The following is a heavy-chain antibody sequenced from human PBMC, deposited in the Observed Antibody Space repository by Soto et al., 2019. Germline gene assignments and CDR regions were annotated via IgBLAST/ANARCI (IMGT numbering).Heavy chain of an antibody. Sequence: QVQLAQSGAEVMKPGASVKISCKTSGYTFTNNYINWVRQAPGQGLEWVGLINPNGASPTYAQTFQGRVSMTTGASTSPVYTELSSLRSDDTAVYYWARVYGLVKHDDFWSGYYDYWGQGTLVTGSS. J-gene: IGHJ4*02. D-gene: IGHD3-3*01. CDR3: ARVYGLVKHDDFWSGYYDY. CDR1: GYTFTNNY. CDR2: INPNGASP. V-gene: IGHV1-46*01.